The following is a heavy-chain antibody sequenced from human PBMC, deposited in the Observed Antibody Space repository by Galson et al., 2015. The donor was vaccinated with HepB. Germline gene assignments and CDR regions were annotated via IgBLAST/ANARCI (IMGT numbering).Heavy chain of an antibody. CDR2: IGTAGDP. CDR1: GFTLSNYD. CDR3: ARDRGGGMLDC. V-gene: IGHV3-13*05. J-gene: IGHJ4*02. D-gene: IGHD1-1*01. Sequence: SLRLSCAASGFTLSNYDMHWVRQVTGKGPEWVSVIGTAGDPNYSGSVKGHFSISRDNVENSLYLQMNSLRAGDTAVYFCARDRGGGMLDCWGQGSLVTVSS.